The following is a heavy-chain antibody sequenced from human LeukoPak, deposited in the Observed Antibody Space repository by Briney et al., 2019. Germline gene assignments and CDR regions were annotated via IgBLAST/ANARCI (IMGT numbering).Heavy chain of an antibody. CDR2: INANSGGT. CDR1: GYTFTGYY. V-gene: IGHV1-2*02. D-gene: IGHD6-19*01. Sequence: GASVKVSCKASGYTFTGYYMHWVRQAPGQGLEWMGCINANSGGTNYAQKFQGRVTMTRDTSISTAYMEVSRLRSDDTAVYYCAKYSRGWPDAFDIWGQGTMVTVS. J-gene: IGHJ3*02. CDR3: AKYSRGWPDAFDI.